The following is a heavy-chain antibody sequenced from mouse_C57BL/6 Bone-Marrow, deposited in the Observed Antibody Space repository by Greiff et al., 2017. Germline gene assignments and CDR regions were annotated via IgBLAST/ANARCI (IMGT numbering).Heavy chain of an antibody. CDR2: IDPENGDT. D-gene: IGHD2-3*01. Sequence: EVQLQQSGAELVRPGASVKLSCTASGFNIKDDYMHWVKQRPEQGLEWIGWIDPENGDTEYASKFQGKATITADTSSNTAYLQLCRLPSVVTAVYYCTTGNGYFWYFDVWGPGTTLTVSS. CDR3: TTGNGYFWYFDV. J-gene: IGHJ1*01. CDR1: GFNIKDDY. V-gene: IGHV14-4*01.